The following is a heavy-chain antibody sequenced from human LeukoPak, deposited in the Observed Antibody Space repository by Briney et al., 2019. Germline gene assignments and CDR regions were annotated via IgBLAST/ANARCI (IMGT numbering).Heavy chain of an antibody. V-gene: IGHV3-23*01. Sequence: GGSLRLSCAASGFTFSSYAMSWVRQAPGKGLEWVSAISCSGGSTYYADSVTGRFTISRDNSKNTLYLQMNSLRAEDTAVYYCVKDQRASYDGYSQLWGQGTLVTVSS. D-gene: IGHD3-16*01. CDR1: GFTFSSYA. J-gene: IGHJ1*01. CDR2: ISCSGGST. CDR3: VKDQRASYDGYSQL.